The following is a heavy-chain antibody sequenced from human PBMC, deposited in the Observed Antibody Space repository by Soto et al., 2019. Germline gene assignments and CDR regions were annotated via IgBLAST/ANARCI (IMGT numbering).Heavy chain of an antibody. CDR2: IYWDEDK. Sequence: QITLKESGPTLVKPTQTLTLTCTFSGFSLSTRGVAVGWFRQPPGKALEWLALIYWDEDKWYSPSLKSRLTITDDPSKNQVVLTRTNMDPVDTATYYCAHRPRGYAYYFDYWGQGTLVTVSS. CDR1: GFSLSTRGVA. J-gene: IGHJ4*02. V-gene: IGHV2-5*02. D-gene: IGHD5-12*01. CDR3: AHRPRGYAYYFDY.